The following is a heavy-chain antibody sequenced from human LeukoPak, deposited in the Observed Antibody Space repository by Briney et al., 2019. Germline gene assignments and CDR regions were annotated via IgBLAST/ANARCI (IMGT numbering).Heavy chain of an antibody. Sequence: SETLSLTCTVSGGSISRSSYYWGWIRQPPGKGLEWIGSIYYSGSPYYNPSLKSRVTISVDTSKNQFSLKLSSVTAANTAVYYCARLPAPNQLRDYYGSGSYYKSTKDYWGQGTLVTVSS. V-gene: IGHV4-39*01. D-gene: IGHD3-10*01. CDR1: GGSISRSSYY. J-gene: IGHJ4*02. CDR3: ARLPAPNQLRDYYGSGSYYKSTKDY. CDR2: IYYSGSP.